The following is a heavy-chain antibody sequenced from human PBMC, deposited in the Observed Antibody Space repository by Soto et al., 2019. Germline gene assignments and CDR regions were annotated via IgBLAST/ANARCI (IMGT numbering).Heavy chain of an antibody. CDR2: IWYDGSNK. J-gene: IGHJ4*02. CDR3: ARVNKAYSSGWFPTQAFDY. V-gene: IGHV3-33*01. Sequence: QVQLVESVGGVVQPGRSLRLSCAASGFTFSSYGMHWVRQAPGKGLEWVAVIWYDGSNKYYADALKGRFTISRDNSKNTLYRQMNSLRAEDTIVYYCARVNKAYSSGWFPTQAFDYWGQGTLVTVSS. D-gene: IGHD6-19*01. CDR1: GFTFSSYG.